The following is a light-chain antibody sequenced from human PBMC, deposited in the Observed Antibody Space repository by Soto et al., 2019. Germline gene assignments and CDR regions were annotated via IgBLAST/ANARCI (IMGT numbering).Light chain of an antibody. CDR2: GAS. J-gene: IGKJ1*01. CDR1: QSVSSY. CDR3: QQYNNWPRT. Sequence: EILMTQSPATLSVSPGERATLSRRASQSVSSYLAWYQQKPGQPPRLLIYGASTRATGIPARFSGSGSGTDFTLTISSLQSEDFAVYYCQQYNNWPRTFGQGTKVDNK. V-gene: IGKV3-15*01.